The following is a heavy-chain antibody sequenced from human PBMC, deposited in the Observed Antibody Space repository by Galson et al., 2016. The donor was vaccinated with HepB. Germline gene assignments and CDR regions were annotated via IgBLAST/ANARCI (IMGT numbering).Heavy chain of an antibody. CDR3: AREGGCSGGRCHNAAFDI. J-gene: IGHJ3*02. Sequence: SLRLSCAASGFTFSNCDMHWVRQATGKGLEWVSAIGAAGDTYYPGSVKGRFTISRENANNSLYLHMNSLRAGDTAVYYCAREGGCSGGRCHNAAFDIWGQGTMVTVSS. CDR1: GFTFSNCD. CDR2: IGAAGDT. D-gene: IGHD2-15*01. V-gene: IGHV3-13*01.